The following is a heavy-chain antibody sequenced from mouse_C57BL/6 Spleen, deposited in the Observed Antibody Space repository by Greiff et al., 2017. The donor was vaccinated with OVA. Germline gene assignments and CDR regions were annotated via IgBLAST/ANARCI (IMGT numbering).Heavy chain of an antibody. Sequence: ESGAELVRPGASVKLSCTASGFNIKDDYMHWVKQRPEQGLEWIGWIDPENGDTEYASKFQGKATITADTSSNTAYLQLSSLTSEDTAVYYCTRSSWFAYWGQGTLVTVSA. CDR3: TRSSWFAY. CDR1: GFNIKDDY. CDR2: IDPENGDT. V-gene: IGHV14-4*01. J-gene: IGHJ3*01.